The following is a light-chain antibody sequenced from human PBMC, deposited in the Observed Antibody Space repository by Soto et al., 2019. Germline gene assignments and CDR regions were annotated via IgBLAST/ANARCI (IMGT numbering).Light chain of an antibody. V-gene: IGLV2-23*01. CDR3: CSYAGSRTLV. CDR2: EGS. J-gene: IGLJ2*01. CDR1: SSDVGSYNL. Sequence: QSALTQPASVSGSPGQSITISCTGTSSDVGSYNLVSWYQQHPGKAPKLMIYEGSKRPSGVSNRFSGSKSGNTASLTISGLQAVDEADYYCCSYAGSRTLVFGGGTQLTVL.